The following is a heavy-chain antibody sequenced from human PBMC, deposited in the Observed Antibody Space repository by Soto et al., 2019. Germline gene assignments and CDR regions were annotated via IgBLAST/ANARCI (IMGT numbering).Heavy chain of an antibody. J-gene: IGHJ4*02. Sequence: SETLSLTCSVSGASISHNYWTWIRQSPGKGLEWIGYKSNSGNVNCNPSLKSRVTISLDTSNNQFSLSLTSVTAADTAVYYCARENWYFDFWGRGTLVTVSS. CDR2: KSNSGNV. D-gene: IGHD1-1*01. V-gene: IGHV4-59*01. CDR3: ARENWYFDF. CDR1: GASISHNY.